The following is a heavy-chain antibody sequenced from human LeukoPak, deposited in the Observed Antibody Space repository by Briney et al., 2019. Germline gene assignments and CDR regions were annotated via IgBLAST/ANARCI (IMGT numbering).Heavy chain of an antibody. CDR3: ACRMLTSTRFEP. Sequence: GESLKTSCKTSGYIFTNYWIGWARQMPGKGLEWMAVIYPGGSRIRYNPSFQGQVTISADKSINTAYLQWSSLKASDTALYYCACRMLTSTRFEPWGQGTLVTVSS. CDR2: IYPGGSRI. CDR1: GYIFTNYW. J-gene: IGHJ5*02. V-gene: IGHV5-51*01. D-gene: IGHD2-2*01.